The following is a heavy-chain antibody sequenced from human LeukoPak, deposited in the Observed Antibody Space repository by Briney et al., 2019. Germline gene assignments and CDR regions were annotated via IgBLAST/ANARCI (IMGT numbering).Heavy chain of an antibody. V-gene: IGHV3-30-3*02. CDR3: AKRDLAACDY. Sequence: GGSLRLSCAASGFTFSSYPLHWVRQAPGKGLEWVTLISYDGSKIYYADSVKGRFTISRDNSKNTLYLQMNSLRAEDTAVYYCAKRDLAACDYWGQGTLVTVSS. D-gene: IGHD6-6*01. J-gene: IGHJ4*02. CDR2: ISYDGSKI. CDR1: GFTFSSYP.